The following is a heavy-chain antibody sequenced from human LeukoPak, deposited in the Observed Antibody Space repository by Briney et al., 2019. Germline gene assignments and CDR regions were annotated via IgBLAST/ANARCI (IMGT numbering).Heavy chain of an antibody. J-gene: IGHJ3*02. Sequence: GGAPKISLSGPGYRFTKKLIGWVRQIPRKGPELMVINYPGDSDTRYSPSFQGQVTISADKSISTAYLQWSSLKASDTAMYYCAAPSPGAAANDAFDIWGQGTMLSVSS. CDR2: NYPGDSDT. CDR3: AAPSPGAAANDAFDI. D-gene: IGHD6-13*01. CDR1: GYRFTKKL. V-gene: IGHV5-51*01.